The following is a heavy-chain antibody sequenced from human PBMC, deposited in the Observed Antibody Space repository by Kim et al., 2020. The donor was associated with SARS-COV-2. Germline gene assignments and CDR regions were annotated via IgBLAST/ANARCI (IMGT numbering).Heavy chain of an antibody. Sequence: GGSLRLSCAASGFTFSSYSMNWVRQAPGKGXEWVSSISSSSSSYIYYADSVKGRFTISRDNAKNSLYLQMNSLRAEDTAVYYCARAGGLTYYYGMDVWGQXTTVTVSS. CDR3: ARAGGLTYYYGMDV. V-gene: IGHV3-21*03. J-gene: IGHJ6*02. CDR1: GFTFSSYS. D-gene: IGHD3-9*01. CDR2: ISSSSSSYI.